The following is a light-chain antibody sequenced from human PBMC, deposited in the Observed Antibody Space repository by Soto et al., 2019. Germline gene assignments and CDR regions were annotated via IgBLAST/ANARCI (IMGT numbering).Light chain of an antibody. V-gene: IGLV2-8*01. J-gene: IGLJ3*02. CDR3: SSYAGSNNWV. Sequence: QSALTQPPSASGSRGQSVTISCTGTSSDVGDYNYVSWYQQHPGKAPKLMIYEVSKRPSGVPDRFSGSKSGNTASLTVSGLQAEDEADFYCSSYAGSNNWVFGGGTQLTVL. CDR2: EVS. CDR1: SSDVGDYNY.